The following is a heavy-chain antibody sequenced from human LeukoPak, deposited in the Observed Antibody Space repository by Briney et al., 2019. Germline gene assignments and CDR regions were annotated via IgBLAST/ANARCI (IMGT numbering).Heavy chain of an antibody. CDR2: IYTSGST. V-gene: IGHV4-4*07. CDR3: ARDKFRSASDYSSGWNWFDP. CDR1: GGSISSYY. Sequence: SETLSLTCTVSGGSISSYYWSWIRQPAGKGLEWIGRIYTSGSTNYNPPLKSRVTMSVDTSKNQFSLKLSSVTAADTAVYYCARDKFRSASDYSSGWNWFDPWGQGTLVTVSS. J-gene: IGHJ5*02. D-gene: IGHD6-19*01.